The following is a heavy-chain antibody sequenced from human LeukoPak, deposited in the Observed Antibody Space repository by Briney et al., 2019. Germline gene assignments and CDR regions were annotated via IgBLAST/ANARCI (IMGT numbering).Heavy chain of an antibody. D-gene: IGHD2-8*01. J-gene: IGHJ4*02. CDR3: ARAMYGPRRYFDY. Sequence: SETLSLTCTVSGGSISSSSYYWGWIRQPPGKGLEWIGSIYYSGSIYYNPSLKSRVTVFVDTSRNQFSLKLSSVTAADTAVYYCARAMYGPRRYFDYWGQGTLVTVSS. CDR1: GGSISSSSYY. V-gene: IGHV4-39*01. CDR2: IYYSGSI.